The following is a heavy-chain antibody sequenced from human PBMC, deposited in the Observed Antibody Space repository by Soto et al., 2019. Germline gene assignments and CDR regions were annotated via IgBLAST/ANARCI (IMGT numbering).Heavy chain of an antibody. D-gene: IGHD2-8*01. CDR3: ASLRVSRDGFDM. CDR1: GLTFSTYY. CDR2: INSDGSGT. Sequence: GGSLRLSCAASGLTFSTYYLHWVRQAPGKGLVWVSRINSDGSGTGYADSVKGRFTISRDNAKNMLYLQMNSLRAEDTAVYYCASLRVSRDGFDMWGQGTMVTV. J-gene: IGHJ3*02. V-gene: IGHV3-74*01.